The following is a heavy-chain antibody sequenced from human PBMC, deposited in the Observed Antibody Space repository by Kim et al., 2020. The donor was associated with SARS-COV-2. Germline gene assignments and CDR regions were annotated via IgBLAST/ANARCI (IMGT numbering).Heavy chain of an antibody. Sequence: GGSLRLSCAASGFTFGDYVMGWVRQAPGKGLEWVSGISGTGGGTNYADSVKGRFTISRDNSRNTLYLQMNSLRAEDTAVYYCARDDGGVAATSFDYWGRGTLVTVSS. J-gene: IGHJ4*02. V-gene: IGHV3-23*01. CDR1: GFTFGDYV. D-gene: IGHD6-13*01. CDR3: ARDDGGVAATSFDY. CDR2: ISGTGGGT.